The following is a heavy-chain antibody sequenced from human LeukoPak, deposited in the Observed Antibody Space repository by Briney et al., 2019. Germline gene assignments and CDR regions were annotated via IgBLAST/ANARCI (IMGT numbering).Heavy chain of an antibody. CDR3: VRDLTNPASGDY. CDR2: MHPNTGDT. V-gene: IGHV1-2*02. Sequence: GASVKVSCKASGYTFTDKYKHWVRQAPGHGLECMGWMHPNTGDTVYVQKFQGRVTFTRDTSISTAYMELHRLGSDDTAVYYCVRDLTNPASGDYWGQGTLVTVSS. D-gene: IGHD1-14*01. J-gene: IGHJ4*02. CDR1: GYTFTDKY.